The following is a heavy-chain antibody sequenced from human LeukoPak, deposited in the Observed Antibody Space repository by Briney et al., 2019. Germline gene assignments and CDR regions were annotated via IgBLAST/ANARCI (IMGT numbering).Heavy chain of an antibody. CDR3: ARTDYGGNCDY. D-gene: IGHD4-23*01. V-gene: IGHV4-4*07. CDR2: IYSSGST. Sequence: PSETLSRTCTVSGGSISSYHWSWIRQPAGKGLEWIGRIYSSGSTNYNPSLKSRVIMSVDTSKNQFSLKLSSVTAADTAVYYCARTDYGGNCDYWGQGTLVTVSS. J-gene: IGHJ4*02. CDR1: GGSISSYH.